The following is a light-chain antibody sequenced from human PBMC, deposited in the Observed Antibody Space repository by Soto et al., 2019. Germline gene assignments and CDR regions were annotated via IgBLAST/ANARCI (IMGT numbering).Light chain of an antibody. CDR3: AAWDDSLNGAV. CDR1: SSNIGVNT. V-gene: IGLV1-44*01. CDR2: GND. J-gene: IGLJ2*01. Sequence: QSVLTQPPSAPGTPGQRVTISCSGGSSNIGVNTVNWYQHLPGTAPKVLIYGNDKRPSGVPDRFSGSKSGTSASLAISGLQSEDEADYYCAAWDDSLNGAVFGGGTKLTVL.